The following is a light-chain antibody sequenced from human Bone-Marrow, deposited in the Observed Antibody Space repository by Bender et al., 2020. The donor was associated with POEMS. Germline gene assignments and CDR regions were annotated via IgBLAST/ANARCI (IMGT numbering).Light chain of an antibody. CDR1: SSDVGGYNL. V-gene: IGLV2-23*01. CDR3: CSYAGSSFV. J-gene: IGLJ1*01. CDR2: EGT. Sequence: QSALTQPASVSGSPGQSITISCTGTSSDVGGYNLVSWYQRHPGKAPKFLIYEGTKRPSGVSDRFSGSQSGNTASLTISGLQAEDEADYYCCSYAGSSFVYGTGTTVTVL.